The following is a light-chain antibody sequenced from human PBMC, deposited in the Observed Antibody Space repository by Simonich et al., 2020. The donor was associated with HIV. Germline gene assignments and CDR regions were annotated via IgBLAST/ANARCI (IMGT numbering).Light chain of an antibody. CDR1: QGISNS. V-gene: IGKV1-NL1*01. CDR3: QQYYNTPPYT. CDR2: AAS. J-gene: IGKJ2*01. Sequence: DIQMTQSPSSLSASVGDRVTITCRASQGISNSLAWYQQKPGKAPKLLLYAASRLESGVPSRFSGSGSGTDYTLTISSLQPEDVAVYYCQQYYNTPPYTFGQGTKLEIK.